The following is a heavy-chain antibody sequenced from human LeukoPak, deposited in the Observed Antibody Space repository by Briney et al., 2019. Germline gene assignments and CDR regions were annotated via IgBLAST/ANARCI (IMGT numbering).Heavy chain of an antibody. J-gene: IGHJ4*02. CDR1: GFTFTSYS. Sequence: GGSLRLSCAASGFTFTSYSMNWVRQAPGKGLEWVSTISGGGGSTYYADSVKGRFTISRDNSKNTLYLQVNSLRAEDTAVYYCAKGGKWDVTPFDYWGQGTLVTASS. V-gene: IGHV3-23*01. D-gene: IGHD1-26*01. CDR3: AKGGKWDVTPFDY. CDR2: ISGGGGST.